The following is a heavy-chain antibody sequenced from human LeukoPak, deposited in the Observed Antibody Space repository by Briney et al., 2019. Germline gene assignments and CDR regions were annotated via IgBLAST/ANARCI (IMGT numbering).Heavy chain of an antibody. CDR3: ARDWELLDY. J-gene: IGHJ4*02. V-gene: IGHV3-30*04. CDR2: ISYDGSNK. Sequence: PGGSLRLSCAASGFTFSSYAMHWVRQAPGKGLEWVAVISYDGSNKYYADSVKGRFTISRDNSKNTLYLQMNSLRAEDTAVYYCARDWELLDYWGQGTLVTVSS. D-gene: IGHD1-26*01. CDR1: GFTFSSYA.